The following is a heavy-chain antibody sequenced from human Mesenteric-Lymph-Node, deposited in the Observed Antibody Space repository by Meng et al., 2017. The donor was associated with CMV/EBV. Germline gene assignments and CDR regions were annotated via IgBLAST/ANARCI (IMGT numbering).Heavy chain of an antibody. CDR1: TSYA. Sequence: TSYAMNWVRQAPGQGLEWMGWINTNTGNPTYAQGFTGRFVFSLDTSVSTAYLHITSLKADDTAVYYCARGSSVYYGSATYYNVGLDYWGQGTLVTVSS. CDR2: INTNTGNP. J-gene: IGHJ4*02. CDR3: ARGSSVYYGSATYYNVGLDY. V-gene: IGHV7-4-1*02. D-gene: IGHD3-10*01.